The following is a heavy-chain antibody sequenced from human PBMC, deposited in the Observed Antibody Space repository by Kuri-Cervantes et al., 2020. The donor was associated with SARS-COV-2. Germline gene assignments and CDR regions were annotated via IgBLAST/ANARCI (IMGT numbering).Heavy chain of an antibody. V-gene: IGHV4-34*01. CDR2: INHSVGT. Sequence: SEILSLTCAVFGGSFSGYPWGWIRQSPGKGLAWIGEINHSVGTNYNSSLKSRVTISVDTSKNQFSLKLTSVTPADTAFYYCARGLIGPVPSPVLGLGPHYYYFHMDVWGQGTRVTVSS. CDR1: GGSFSGYP. CDR3: ARGLIGPVPSPVLGLGPHYYYFHMDV. J-gene: IGHJ6*02. D-gene: IGHD3-16*01.